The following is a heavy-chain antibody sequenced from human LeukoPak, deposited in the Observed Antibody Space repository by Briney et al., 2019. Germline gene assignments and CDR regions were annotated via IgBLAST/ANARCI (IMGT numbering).Heavy chain of an antibody. CDR1: GFTFSSYW. CDR2: IKQDGSEK. D-gene: IGHD5-12*01. V-gene: IGHV3-7*01. CDR3: ARERATMVFGAYHDY. Sequence: PGGSLRLSCAASGFTFSSYWMSWVRQAPGKGLEWVANIKQDGSEKYYVDSVKGRFTISRDNAKKSLYLQMNSLRAEDTAVYYCARERATMVFGAYHDYWGQGTLVTVSS. J-gene: IGHJ4*02.